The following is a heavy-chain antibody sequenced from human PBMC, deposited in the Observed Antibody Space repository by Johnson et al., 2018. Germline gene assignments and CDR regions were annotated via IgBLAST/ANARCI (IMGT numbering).Heavy chain of an antibody. D-gene: IGHD2-21*01. CDR2: IYSSGNT. J-gene: IGHJ4*01. Sequence: QVQLQESAPGLVKPSETLSLTCTVSGGSIGSFYWNWVRQSPGKGLEWIGYIYSSGNTKYNPSLQSRVTISVDTSKNQFSLKLSSVPAADTAVYYCARGSVILGLDYWGHGTLVPVSS. CDR1: GGSIGSFY. CDR3: ARGSVILGLDY. V-gene: IGHV4-59*01.